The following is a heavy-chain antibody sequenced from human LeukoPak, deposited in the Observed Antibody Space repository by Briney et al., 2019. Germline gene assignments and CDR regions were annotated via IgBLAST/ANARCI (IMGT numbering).Heavy chain of an antibody. CDR2: ISGSGGST. D-gene: IGHD4-11*01. V-gene: IGHV3-23*01. CDR3: ARQRTTVTYPDY. J-gene: IGHJ4*02. CDR1: GFTFSSYA. Sequence: PAGSLSLSCAASGFTFSSYAMSWVRQAPGKGLEWVSAISGSGGSTYYAVTVKGRFTISRDNSKNTLYLLMNSLRAEDTAVYYCARQRTTVTYPDYWGQGTLVAVSS.